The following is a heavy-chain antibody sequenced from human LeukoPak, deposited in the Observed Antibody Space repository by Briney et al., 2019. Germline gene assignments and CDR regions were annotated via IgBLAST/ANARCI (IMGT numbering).Heavy chain of an antibody. CDR2: INTNSGGT. J-gene: IGHJ4*02. Sequence: ASVTVSCRASGYTFTDYYLHWVRQAPGQGLEWMGWINTNSGGTKYARKFQGRVTMTRDTSISTAYMELSRLGSDDTAVYYCARDGGFDYWGQGTLVTVSS. CDR1: GYTFTDYY. CDR3: ARDGGFDY. V-gene: IGHV1-2*02. D-gene: IGHD3-16*01.